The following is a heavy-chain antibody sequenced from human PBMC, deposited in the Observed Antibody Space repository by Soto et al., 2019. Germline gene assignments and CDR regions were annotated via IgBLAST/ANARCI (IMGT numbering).Heavy chain of an antibody. J-gene: IGHJ6*02. CDR2: IWYDGSNK. D-gene: IGHD3-16*01. CDR3: AREAFGNSNGMGGDYYYYYGMDV. V-gene: IGHV3-33*01. CDR1: GFTFSSYG. Sequence: LRLSCAASGFTFSSYGMHWVRQAPGKGLEWVAVIWYDGSNKYYADSVKGRFTISRDNSKNTLYLQMNSLRAEDTAVYYCAREAFGNSNGMGGDYYYYYGMDVWGQGTTVTVSS.